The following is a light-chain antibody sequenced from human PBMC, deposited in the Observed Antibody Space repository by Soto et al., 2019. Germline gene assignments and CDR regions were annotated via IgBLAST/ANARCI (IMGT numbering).Light chain of an antibody. CDR2: AAS. CDR3: QQYNSYPNT. CDR1: QDIRNY. Sequence: DIQMTQSPSSLSASVGDRVTITCRASQDIRNYLAWFQQKPGKAPKSLIFAASRLHSGVPSKFSGGGSGTDFTLTITSLQPEDFATYYCQQYNSYPNTFGQGTKLEIK. J-gene: IGKJ2*01. V-gene: IGKV1-16*02.